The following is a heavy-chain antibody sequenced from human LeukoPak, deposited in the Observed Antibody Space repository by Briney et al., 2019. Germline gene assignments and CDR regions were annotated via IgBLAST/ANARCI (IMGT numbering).Heavy chain of an antibody. V-gene: IGHV1-69*13. CDR2: IIPIFGTA. CDR3: ARITPDYYGMDV. J-gene: IGHJ6*02. CDR1: GGTFSSYA. Sequence: SVKVSCKASGGTFSSYAISWVRQAPGQGLEWMGGIIPIFGTANYAQKFQGRVTITADESTSTAYMELSSLRSEDTAVYYCARITPDYYGMDVWGQGTTVTASS.